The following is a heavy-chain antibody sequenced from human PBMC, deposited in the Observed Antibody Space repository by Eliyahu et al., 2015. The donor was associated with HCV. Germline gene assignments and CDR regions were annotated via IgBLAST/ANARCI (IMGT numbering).Heavy chain of an antibody. J-gene: IGHJ4*02. CDR2: MNPNSGNT. V-gene: IGHV1-8*01. Sequence: QVQLVQSGAEVKKPGASVKVSCKASGXTFTXYXIXWVRQATGQGLEWMGWMNPNSGNTGYAQKFQGRVXMTRNTSISTAYMELSSLRSEDTAVYYCARVPYYYDSSGYYEYYFDYWGQGTLVTVSS. D-gene: IGHD3-22*01. CDR1: GXTFTXYX. CDR3: ARVPYYYDSSGYYEYYFDY.